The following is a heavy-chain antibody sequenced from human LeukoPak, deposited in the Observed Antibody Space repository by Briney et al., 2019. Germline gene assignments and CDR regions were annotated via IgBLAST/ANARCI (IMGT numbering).Heavy chain of an antibody. CDR2: INHSGST. Sequence: PSETLSLTCAVYGGSFSGYYWSWIRQPPGKGLEWIGEINHSGSTNYNPSLKSRVTISVDTSKNQFSLKLSSVTAADTAVYYCARDEREDTAMVLSLWGQGTLVTVSS. V-gene: IGHV4-34*01. CDR3: ARDEREDTAMVLSL. D-gene: IGHD5-18*01. J-gene: IGHJ4*02. CDR1: GGSFSGYY.